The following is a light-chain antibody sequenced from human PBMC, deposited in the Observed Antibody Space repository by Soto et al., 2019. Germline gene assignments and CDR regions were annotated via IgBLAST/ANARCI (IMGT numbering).Light chain of an antibody. CDR2: KVS. CDR1: QSLVYGDGNTY. V-gene: IGKV2-30*01. CDR3: MQGTHWPCT. J-gene: IGKJ1*01. Sequence: DVVMTQSPLSLPVTLGQPASISCRSSQSLVYGDGNTYLNWFQQRPGQSPRRLIYKVSNRDSGVPDRFSGSGSGTDFTLKISRVEAEDVGVYYCMQGTHWPCTFGQGTKVEIK.